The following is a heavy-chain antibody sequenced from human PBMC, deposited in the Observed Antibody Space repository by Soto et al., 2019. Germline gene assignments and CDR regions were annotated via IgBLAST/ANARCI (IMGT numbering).Heavy chain of an antibody. J-gene: IGHJ5*02. CDR2: VSGTGDST. CDR3: ATGYSFGPFDP. V-gene: IGHV3-23*01. Sequence: PGGSLRLSCAASGFTFNSYAMSWVRQAPGKGLEWVSAVSGTGDSTYYADSVKGRFTISRDNSKNTLYLQMNSLRAEDTAVYYCATGYSFGPFDPWGQGTLVTVSS. D-gene: IGHD5-18*01. CDR1: GFTFNSYA.